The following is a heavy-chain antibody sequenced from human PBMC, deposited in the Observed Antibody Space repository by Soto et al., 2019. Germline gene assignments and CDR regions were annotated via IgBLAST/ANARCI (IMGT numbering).Heavy chain of an antibody. Sequence: GASVKVSCKASGYTFTSYGISWVRQSPGQGLEWMGWISAYNGNTNYAQRLQGRVTMTTDTSTSTAYMELRSLRSDDTAVYYCARDWVFWLTGSYLGYWGQGTLVSVSS. V-gene: IGHV1-18*01. J-gene: IGHJ4*02. CDR3: ARDWVFWLTGSYLGY. CDR1: GYTFTSYG. D-gene: IGHD3-10*01. CDR2: ISAYNGNT.